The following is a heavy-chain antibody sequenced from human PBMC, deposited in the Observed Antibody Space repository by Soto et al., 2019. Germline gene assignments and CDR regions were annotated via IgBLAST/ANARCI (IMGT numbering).Heavy chain of an antibody. V-gene: IGHV4-34*01. CDR3: ARAHRTPSIAARPGDYYYYGMDV. Sequence: QVQLQQWGAGLLKPSETLSLTCAVYGGSFSGYYWSWIRQPPGKGLEWIGEINHSGSTNYNPSLKSRVTISVDTSKNQFSLKLSSVTAAATAVYYCARAHRTPSIAARPGDYYYYGMDVWGQGTTVTVSS. CDR1: GGSFSGYY. J-gene: IGHJ6*02. D-gene: IGHD6-6*01. CDR2: INHSGST.